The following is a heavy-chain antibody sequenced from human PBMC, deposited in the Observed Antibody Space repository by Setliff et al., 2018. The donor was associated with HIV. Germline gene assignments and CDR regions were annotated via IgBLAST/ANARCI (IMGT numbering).Heavy chain of an antibody. CDR1: GFTFSSYY. Sequence: GGSLRLSCAASGFTFSSYYMHWVRQSPGKGLVWVSHIKGDGSITNYADSVKGRFTISRDNAKNTLYLQMDRLRVEDTAVYYCNMGHYRKSSEWGRGTLVTV. V-gene: IGHV3-74*01. D-gene: IGHD3-10*01. CDR2: IKGDGSIT. J-gene: IGHJ4*02. CDR3: NMGHYRKSSE.